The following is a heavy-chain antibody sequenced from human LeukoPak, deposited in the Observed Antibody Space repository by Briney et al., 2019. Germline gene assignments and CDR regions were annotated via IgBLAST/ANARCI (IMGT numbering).Heavy chain of an antibody. Sequence: ASVKVSCKASGYTFTSYYMHWVRQAPGQGLEWMGIINPSGGSTSYAQKFQGRVTITTDESTSTAYMELSSLRSEDTAVYYCASGPLYGGYDDWGQGTLVTVSS. D-gene: IGHD5-12*01. CDR3: ASGPLYGGYDD. J-gene: IGHJ4*02. CDR1: GYTFTSYY. CDR2: INPSGGST. V-gene: IGHV1-46*01.